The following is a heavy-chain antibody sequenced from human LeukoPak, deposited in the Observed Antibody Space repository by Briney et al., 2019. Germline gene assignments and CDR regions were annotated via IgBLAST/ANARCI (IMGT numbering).Heavy chain of an antibody. D-gene: IGHD3-3*01. Sequence: SETLSLTCTVSGDSISNSYWSWIRQPPGKGLEWIGYISYNGSPDYSPSLKSRVTISADTSKNQFSLTLRFVTAADTAVYYCAKVGHYDFWTDYWGQGTLVTVSS. CDR1: GDSISNSY. CDR2: ISYNGSP. CDR3: AKVGHYDFWTDY. J-gene: IGHJ4*02. V-gene: IGHV4-59*01.